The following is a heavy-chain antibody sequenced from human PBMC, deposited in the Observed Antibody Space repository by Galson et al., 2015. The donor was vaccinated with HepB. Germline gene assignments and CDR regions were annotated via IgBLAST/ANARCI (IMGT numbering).Heavy chain of an antibody. CDR3: AKRLPESATSYYFDY. D-gene: IGHD2-21*02. CDR1: GFTFSSYS. V-gene: IGHV3-21*04. J-gene: IGHJ4*02. CDR2: ISSSSSYI. Sequence: SLRLSCAASGFTFSSYSMNWVRQAPGKGLEWVSSISSSSSYIYYADSVKGRFTISRDNSKNTVYLQMNSLRADDTALYYCAKRLPESATSYYFDYWGQGTLVTVSS.